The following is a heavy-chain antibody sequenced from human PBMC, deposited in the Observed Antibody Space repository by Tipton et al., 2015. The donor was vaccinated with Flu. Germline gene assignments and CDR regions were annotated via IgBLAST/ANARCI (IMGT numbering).Heavy chain of an antibody. V-gene: IGHV4-34*01. CDR1: GGSFSGYY. J-gene: IGHJ5*02. CDR3: ALGVWFDP. Sequence: LRLSCAVYGGSFSGYYWSWIRQPPGKGLEWIGEINHSGSTIYSPSLKSRVTISVDTSKNQFSLKLSSVTAADTAVYYCALGVWFDPWGQGTLVTVSS. CDR2: INHSGST.